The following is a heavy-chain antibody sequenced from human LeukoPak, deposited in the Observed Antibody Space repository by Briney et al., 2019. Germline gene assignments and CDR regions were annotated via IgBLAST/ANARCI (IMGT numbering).Heavy chain of an antibody. CDR3: ARLGGYYGSGSSYYFDY. CDR1: GFTFSSYE. CDR2: ISSSGSTI. Sequence: PGGSLRLSCAASGFTFSSYEMNWVRQAPGKGLEWVSYISSSGSTIYYADSVKGRFTISRDNAKNSLYLQMNSLRAEDTAVYYCARLGGYYGSGSSYYFDYWGQGTLVTVSS. J-gene: IGHJ4*02. D-gene: IGHD3-10*01. V-gene: IGHV3-48*03.